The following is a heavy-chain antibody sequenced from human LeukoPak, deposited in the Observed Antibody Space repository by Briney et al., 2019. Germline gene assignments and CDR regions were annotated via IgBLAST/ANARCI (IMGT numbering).Heavy chain of an antibody. Sequence: SETLSLTCAVYGGSFSGYYWSWIRQPPGKGLEWIGEINHSGGTNYNPSLKSRVTISVDTSKNQFSLKLSSVTAADTAVYYCARGPYDFWSGNLYYFDYWGQGTLVTVSS. V-gene: IGHV4-34*01. J-gene: IGHJ4*02. CDR3: ARGPYDFWSGNLYYFDY. CDR2: INHSGGT. CDR1: GGSFSGYY. D-gene: IGHD3-3*01.